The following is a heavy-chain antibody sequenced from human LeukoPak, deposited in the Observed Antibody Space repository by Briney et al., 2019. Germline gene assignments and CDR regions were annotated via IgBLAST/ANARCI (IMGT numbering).Heavy chain of an antibody. CDR1: GGSISSYY. Sequence: SETLSLTCTVSGGSISSYYWSWIRQPPGKGLEWIGYIYYSGSTNYNPSLKSRVTISVDTSKNQFSLKLSSVTAADTAVYYCARVDYYGSDPDYYYYMDVWGKGTTVTVSS. V-gene: IGHV4-59*01. D-gene: IGHD3-10*01. J-gene: IGHJ6*03. CDR2: IYYSGST. CDR3: ARVDYYGSDPDYYYYMDV.